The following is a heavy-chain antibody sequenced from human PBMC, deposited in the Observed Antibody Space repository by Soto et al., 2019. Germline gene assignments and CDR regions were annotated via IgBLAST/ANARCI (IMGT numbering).Heavy chain of an antibody. Sequence: GESLKISCKGSGYSFTSYWIGWVRQMPGKGLEWMGIIYPGDSDTRYSPSFQGQVTISADKFISTAYLQWSSLKASDTAMYYCARHVGPNGTTLWFDPWGQGTLVTVSS. J-gene: IGHJ5*02. CDR2: IYPGDSDT. CDR1: GYSFTSYW. D-gene: IGHD1-7*01. V-gene: IGHV5-51*01. CDR3: ARHVGPNGTTLWFDP.